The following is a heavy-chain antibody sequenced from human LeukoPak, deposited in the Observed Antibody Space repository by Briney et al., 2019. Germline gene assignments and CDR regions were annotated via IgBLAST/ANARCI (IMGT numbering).Heavy chain of an antibody. CDR1: GFTFTTSA. J-gene: IGHJ4*02. D-gene: IGHD3-22*01. Sequence: GTSVKVSCKASGFTFTTSAMQWVRQARGQRLEWIGWIVVGSGNTNYAQKFQERVTITRDMSTSTAYMELSSLGSEDTAVYYCAAAYRYFYDRGGYFDYWGQGTLATVSS. CDR3: AAAYRYFYDRGGYFDY. V-gene: IGHV1-58*02. CDR2: IVVGSGNT.